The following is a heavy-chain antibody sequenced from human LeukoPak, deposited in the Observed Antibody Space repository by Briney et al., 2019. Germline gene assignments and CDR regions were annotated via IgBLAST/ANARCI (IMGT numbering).Heavy chain of an antibody. D-gene: IGHD1-26*01. CDR1: GYSFNNYW. V-gene: IGHV5-51*01. J-gene: IGHJ5*02. CDR2: IYPEISET. CDR3: ATYHSGTSGDWFDP. Sequence: GESLKTSCKGSGYSFNNYWIGWVRQMPGKGLEWMGIIYPEISETRYSPSFQGQVTISADKSISTAYLQWSSLKTSDTAIYYCATYHSGTSGDWFDPWGQGTLVTVSS.